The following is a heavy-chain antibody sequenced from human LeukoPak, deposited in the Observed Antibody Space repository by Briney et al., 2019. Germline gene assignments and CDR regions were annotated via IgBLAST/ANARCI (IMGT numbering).Heavy chain of an antibody. V-gene: IGHV4-59*01. D-gene: IGHD4-17*01. CDR1: GASISSYY. CDR3: ARSYGDYINYYYYGMDV. CDR2: IYYSGST. Sequence: PSETLSLTCTVSGASISSYYWSWIRQPPGKGLEWIGYIYYSGSTNYNPSLKSRVTISGDTSKNQLSLKLSSVTAADTAVYYCARSYGDYINYYYYGMDVWGQGTTVTVSS. J-gene: IGHJ6*02.